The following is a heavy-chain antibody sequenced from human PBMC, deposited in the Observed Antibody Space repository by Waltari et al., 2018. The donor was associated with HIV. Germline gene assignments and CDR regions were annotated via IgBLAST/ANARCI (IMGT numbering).Heavy chain of an antibody. J-gene: IGHJ3*02. CDR3: ARTYCSGGSCYVHAFDI. D-gene: IGHD2-15*01. V-gene: IGHV4-31*03. CDR2: IYYSGSN. Sequence: QVQLQESGPGLVKPSQTLSLTCTVSGGSISSGGYYWSWIRQHPGKGLEWIGYIYYSGSNYYNPSLKSRVTISVDTSKNQFSLKLSSVTAADTAVYYCARTYCSGGSCYVHAFDIWGQGTMVTVSS. CDR1: GGSISSGGYY.